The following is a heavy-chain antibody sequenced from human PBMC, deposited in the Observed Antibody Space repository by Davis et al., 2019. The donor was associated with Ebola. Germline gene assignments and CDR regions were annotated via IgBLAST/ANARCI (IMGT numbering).Heavy chain of an antibody. D-gene: IGHD2-15*01. V-gene: IGHV3-7*03. CDR3: ARATKQLPSGDYYYYGMDG. Sequence: GGSLRLSCAASGFTFNNYWMSWVRQAPGKGLEWVASIKHDGSDTYYVDTVKGRFTIARDNAKNSLFLQMNSLRVDDTAVYYCARATKQLPSGDYYYYGMDGWGQGTMVTVSS. CDR1: GFTFNNYW. J-gene: IGHJ6*02. CDR2: IKHDGSDT.